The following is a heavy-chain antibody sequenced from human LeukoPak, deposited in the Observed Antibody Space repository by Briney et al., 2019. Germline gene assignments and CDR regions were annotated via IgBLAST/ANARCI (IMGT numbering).Heavy chain of an antibody. CDR3: ARDYTWTNFDY. Sequence: SETLSLTCTVSGGSISSYYWSWIRQPPGKGLEWIGYIYYSGSTNYNPSLKSRVTISVDTSKNQFSLKLSSVTAADTAVYYCARDYTWTNFDYWGQGTLVTVSS. D-gene: IGHD1-20*01. V-gene: IGHV4-59*12. CDR2: IYYSGST. CDR1: GGSISSYY. J-gene: IGHJ4*02.